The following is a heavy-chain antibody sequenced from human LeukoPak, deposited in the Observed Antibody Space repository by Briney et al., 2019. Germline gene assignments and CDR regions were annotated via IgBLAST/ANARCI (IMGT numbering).Heavy chain of an antibody. J-gene: IGHJ1*01. Sequence: GASVKVSCKASGGTFSSYAISWVRQAPGQGLEWMGGIIPIFGTANYAQKFQGRVTITTDESTSTAYMELSSLRSEDTAVYYCASTAYYQHEFQHWGQGTLVTVSS. CDR1: GGTFSSYA. CDR2: IIPIFGTA. V-gene: IGHV1-69*05. D-gene: IGHD3-10*01. CDR3: ASTAYYQHEFQH.